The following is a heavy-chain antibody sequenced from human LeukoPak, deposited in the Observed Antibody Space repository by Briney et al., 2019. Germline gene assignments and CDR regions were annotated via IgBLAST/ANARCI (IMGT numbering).Heavy chain of an antibody. Sequence: SETLSLTCTVSGYSVSSGYYWGWIRQPPGKGLEWIGSMYHSGDTYYNPSLKSRVTISVDTSKNQLSLKLISVTAADTAVYYCARSKAHLSTSWYGNWFDPWGQGTLVTVSS. CDR1: GYSVSSGYY. J-gene: IGHJ5*02. CDR2: MYHSGDT. V-gene: IGHV4-38-2*02. CDR3: ARSKAHLSTSWYGNWFDP. D-gene: IGHD2-2*01.